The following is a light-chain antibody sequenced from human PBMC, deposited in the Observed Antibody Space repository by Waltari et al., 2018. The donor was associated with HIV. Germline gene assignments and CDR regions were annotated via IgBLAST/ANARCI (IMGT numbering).Light chain of an antibody. V-gene: IGLV2-11*01. CDR3: CSYAGSNTLV. CDR2: DVT. Sequence: QSALTQPRSVSGSPGQSVTISCAGTSSDVGAHTYVSWYQQHPGKAPKLMLYDVTKRPPGVPDRFSGSRSGNTASLTISGLQAEDEADYYCCSYAGSNTLVFGGGTKLTVL. J-gene: IGLJ2*01. CDR1: SSDVGAHTY.